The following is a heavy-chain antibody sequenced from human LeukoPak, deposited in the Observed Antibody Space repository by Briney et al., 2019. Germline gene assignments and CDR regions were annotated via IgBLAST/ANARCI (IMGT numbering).Heavy chain of an antibody. J-gene: IGHJ4*02. Sequence: GGSLRLSCSASGFTFDDYAMHWVRQAPGKGLEWVSGISWNSGSIGYADSVKGRFTISRDNAKNSLYLQMNSLRAEDTASYYCAKDPRGVIIDASFDYWGQGTLVTVSS. CDR2: ISWNSGSI. CDR3: AKDPRGVIIDASFDY. V-gene: IGHV3-9*01. CDR1: GFTFDDYA. D-gene: IGHD3-10*01.